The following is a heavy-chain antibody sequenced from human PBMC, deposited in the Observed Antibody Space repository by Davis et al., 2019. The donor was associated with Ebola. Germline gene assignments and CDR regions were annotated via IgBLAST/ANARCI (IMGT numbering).Heavy chain of an antibody. CDR1: GYSINRGFT. Sequence: SETLSLTCTVSGYSINRGFTWGWIRQPPGKGLEWIGSIYHSGITNYNPSLKSRVTISVDTSKNQFSLKLSSVTAADTAVYYCARQRGEYNWFDPWGQGTLVTVSS. V-gene: IGHV4-38-2*02. CDR3: ARQRGEYNWFDP. CDR2: IYHSGIT. J-gene: IGHJ5*02. D-gene: IGHD5-12*01.